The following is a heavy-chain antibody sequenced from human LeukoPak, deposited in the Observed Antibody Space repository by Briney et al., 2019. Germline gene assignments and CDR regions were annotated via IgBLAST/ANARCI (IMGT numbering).Heavy chain of an antibody. D-gene: IGHD3-3*01. J-gene: IGHJ4*02. Sequence: ASVKVSCKASGYTFTSYGISWVRQAPGQGLEWMGWISAYNGNTNYAQKLQGRVTMTTDTSTSTAYMELRSLRSDDTAVYYCAREVGMYYDFWSGYSSFDYWGQGTLVTVSS. CDR3: AREVGMYYDFWSGYSSFDY. V-gene: IGHV1-18*01. CDR2: ISAYNGNT. CDR1: GYTFTSYG.